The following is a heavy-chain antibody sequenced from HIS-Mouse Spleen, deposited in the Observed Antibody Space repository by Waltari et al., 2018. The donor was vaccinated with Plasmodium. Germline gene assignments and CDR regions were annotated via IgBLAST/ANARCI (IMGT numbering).Heavy chain of an antibody. D-gene: IGHD6-13*01. J-gene: IGHJ3*02. Sequence: QVQLVQSGAEVKKPGSSVKVSCKASGGTFSSYAISWVRQAPGQGLEWMGSIIPILGITNYAQNFQGRVTITAEKSTSTAYMELSSLRSEDTAVYYCARVLSIAAAGKDAFDIWGQGTMVTVSS. CDR3: ARVLSIAAAGKDAFDI. CDR1: GGTFSSYA. V-gene: IGHV1-69*04. CDR2: IIPILGIT.